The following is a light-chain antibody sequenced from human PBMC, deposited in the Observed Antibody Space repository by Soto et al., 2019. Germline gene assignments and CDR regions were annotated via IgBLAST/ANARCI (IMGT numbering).Light chain of an antibody. Sequence: EILLTQSPATLSLSPGERATLSCRASQSVSSYLAWYQQKPGQAPRLLIYDASNRATGIPARLSGNGSGTDFTLTISSLEPEDFAVYYCQQRSNWLTFGGGTNVDIK. CDR2: DAS. V-gene: IGKV3-11*01. CDR1: QSVSSY. CDR3: QQRSNWLT. J-gene: IGKJ4*01.